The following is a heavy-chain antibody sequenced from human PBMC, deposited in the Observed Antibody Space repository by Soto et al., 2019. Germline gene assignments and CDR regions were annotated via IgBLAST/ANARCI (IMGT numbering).Heavy chain of an antibody. CDR3: ARGVRYCSGGSCYRVGYFDY. J-gene: IGHJ4*02. CDR2: INHSGST. CDR1: GGSFSGYY. D-gene: IGHD2-15*01. Sequence: QVQLQQWGAGLLKPSETLSLTCAVYGGSFSGYYWSWIRQPPGKGRGWIGEINHSGSTNYNPSLKSRVTISVDTSKNQFSLKLSSVTAADTAVYYCARGVRYCSGGSCYRVGYFDYWGQGTLVTVSS. V-gene: IGHV4-34*01.